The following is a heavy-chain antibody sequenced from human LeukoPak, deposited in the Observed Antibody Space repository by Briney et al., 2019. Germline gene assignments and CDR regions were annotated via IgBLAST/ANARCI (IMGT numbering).Heavy chain of an antibody. D-gene: IGHD4-17*01. J-gene: IGHJ6*02. V-gene: IGHV3-23*01. Sequence: GGSLRLSCAASGFAFSSFGMSWVRQAPGKGLEWVSAIGGSGRSTYYADSVKGRFTISRDNSKNTLYLQMTSLRADDTAVYYCARPASLNTDPYGMDVWGQGTTVTVSS. CDR2: IGGSGRST. CDR1: GFAFSSFG. CDR3: ARPASLNTDPYGMDV.